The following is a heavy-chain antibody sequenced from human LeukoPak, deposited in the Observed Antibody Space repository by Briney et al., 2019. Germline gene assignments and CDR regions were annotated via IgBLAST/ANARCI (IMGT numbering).Heavy chain of an antibody. CDR2: INPTGTST. CDR1: GYTLTNYY. D-gene: IGHD2-8*02. V-gene: IGHV1-46*01. CDR3: AREESGGYFDY. J-gene: IGHJ4*02. Sequence: ASVKVSCKASGYTLTNYYMHWVRQAPGQGLEWMGLINPTGTSTNYAQKFRGRVTMTRDTSTTTVYMELSSLRSEDTAVYYCAREESGGYFDYWGQGTLVTVSS.